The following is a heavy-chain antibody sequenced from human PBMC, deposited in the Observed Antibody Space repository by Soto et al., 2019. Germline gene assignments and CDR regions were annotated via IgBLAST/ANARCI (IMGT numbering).Heavy chain of an antibody. Sequence: DVQLVESGGGLVQPGGSLRLSCAASGFTFRSYNMNWVRQAPGKGLDWLSYISSSSSTIYYADSVKGRFTISRDNAKNSLYLKMHTLRDDDTAMYDCARGVTLAVTTIGDNWGPGTLLTGYS. V-gene: IGHV3-48*02. CDR2: ISSSSSTI. CDR1: GFTFRSYN. CDR3: ARGVTLAVTTIGDN. D-gene: IGHD5-12*01. J-gene: IGHJ4*01.